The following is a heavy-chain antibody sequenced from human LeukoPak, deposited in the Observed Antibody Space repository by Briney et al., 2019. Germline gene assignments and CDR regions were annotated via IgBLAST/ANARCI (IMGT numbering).Heavy chain of an antibody. CDR3: ARSDDYRKH. Sequence: SETLSLTCTVSGGSISSSSYYWGWIRQPPGKGLEWIGSIYYSGSTYYNPSLKSRVTISVDTSKNQFSLKLSSVTAADTAVYYCARSDDYRKHWGQGTLVTVSS. CDR2: IYYSGST. V-gene: IGHV4-39*07. J-gene: IGHJ4*02. CDR1: GGSISSSSYY. D-gene: IGHD4-11*01.